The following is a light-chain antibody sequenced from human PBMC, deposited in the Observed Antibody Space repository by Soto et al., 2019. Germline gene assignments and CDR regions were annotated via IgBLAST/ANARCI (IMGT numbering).Light chain of an antibody. CDR3: QQYHNWPWA. V-gene: IGKV3-15*01. J-gene: IGKJ1*01. CDR2: AAS. CDR1: RSVDIN. Sequence: ERVMTQSPATLSVSPGERAILSCRASRSVDINLAWYQQKPGQAPRLLISAASTRATGIPARFSGSGSGTEFTLTISSLQSEDIAVYYCQQYHNWPWAFGQGTKVDIK.